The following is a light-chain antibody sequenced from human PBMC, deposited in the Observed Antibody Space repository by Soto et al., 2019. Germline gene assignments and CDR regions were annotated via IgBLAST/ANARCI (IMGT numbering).Light chain of an antibody. J-gene: IGKJ2*01. V-gene: IGKV1-5*03. Sequence: DIQMTQSPSTLSASVGDRVTITCRASQSISSWLAWYQQKPGKAPKLLIYKASSLESGVPSRFSGSGSGTECTLTISSLQPDDFATYYCQQYNSYSRMYTFGQGTKLEIK. CDR1: QSISSW. CDR2: KAS. CDR3: QQYNSYSRMYT.